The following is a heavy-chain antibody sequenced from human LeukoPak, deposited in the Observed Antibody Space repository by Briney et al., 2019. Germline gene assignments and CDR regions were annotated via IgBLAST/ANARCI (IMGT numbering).Heavy chain of an antibody. J-gene: IGHJ3*02. D-gene: IGHD1-14*01. CDR2: ISGSGGST. Sequence: PGGSLRLSCAASGFSFRNYAISWVRQAPGTGLEWVSSISGSGGSTYSADSVKGRFTISRENSNNTLYLQMNSLRADDTAMYYCAKDSEATITPLSAFDIWGQGTMVTVSS. CDR3: AKDSEATITPLSAFDI. CDR1: GFSFRNYA. V-gene: IGHV3-23*01.